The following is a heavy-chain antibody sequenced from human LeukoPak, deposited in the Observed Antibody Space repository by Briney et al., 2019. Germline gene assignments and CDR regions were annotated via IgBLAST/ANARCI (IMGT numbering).Heavy chain of an antibody. D-gene: IGHD6-13*01. CDR3: ARDGLAAAGSYNWFDP. V-gene: IGHV4-31*03. CDR2: IYYSGST. Sequence: SQTLSLTCTVSGGSISSGGYYWSWIRLHPGKGQEWIGYIYYSGSTYYNPSLKSRVTISVDTSKNQFSLKLSSVTAADTAVYYCARDGLAAAGSYNWFDPWGQGTLVTVSS. CDR1: GGSISSGGYY. J-gene: IGHJ5*02.